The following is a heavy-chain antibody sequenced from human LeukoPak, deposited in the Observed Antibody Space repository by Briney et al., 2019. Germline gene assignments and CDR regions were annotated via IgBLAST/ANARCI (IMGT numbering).Heavy chain of an antibody. D-gene: IGHD6-13*01. CDR2: IYYSGST. CDR1: GGSISSYY. Sequence: ASETLSLTCTVSGGSISSYYWSWIRQPPGKGLEWIGYIYYSGSTNYNPSLKSRVTISVDTSKNQFSLKLSSVTAADTAVYYCARASGYSSSWYYYYYMDVWGKGTTVTVSS. J-gene: IGHJ6*03. V-gene: IGHV4-59*01. CDR3: ARASGYSSSWYYYYYMDV.